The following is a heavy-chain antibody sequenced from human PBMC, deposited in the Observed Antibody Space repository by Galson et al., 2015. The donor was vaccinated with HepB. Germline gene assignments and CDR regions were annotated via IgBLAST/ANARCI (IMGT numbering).Heavy chain of an antibody. V-gene: IGHV4-34*01. D-gene: IGHD6-6*01. Sequence: ETLSLTCAVYGGSFSGYYWSWIRQPPGKGLEWIGEINHSGSTNYNPSLKSRVTISVDTSKNQFSLKLSSVTAADTAVYYCARRQLWQLVRLSYFDYWGQGTLVTVSS. J-gene: IGHJ4*02. CDR2: INHSGST. CDR1: GGSFSGYY. CDR3: ARRQLWQLVRLSYFDY.